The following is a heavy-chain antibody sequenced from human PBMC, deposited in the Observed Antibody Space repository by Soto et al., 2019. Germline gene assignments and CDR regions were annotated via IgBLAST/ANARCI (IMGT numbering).Heavy chain of an antibody. CDR3: ARSVEGHFDY. Sequence: EVQLVESGGDLVQREGSLRLSCVASGFTFSVYSMKWVRQAPGKGLEWFSYITSDTKTIKHADSVKGRFTISRDNAKNSVYLQMNSLRDEDTAVYYCARSVEGHFDYWGQGTVVTVSS. D-gene: IGHD6-19*01. CDR2: ITSDTKTI. V-gene: IGHV3-48*02. CDR1: GFTFSVYS. J-gene: IGHJ4*02.